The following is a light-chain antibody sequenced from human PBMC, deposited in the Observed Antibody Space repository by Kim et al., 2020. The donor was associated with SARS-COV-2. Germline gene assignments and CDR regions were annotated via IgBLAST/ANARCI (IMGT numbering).Light chain of an antibody. CDR3: QQRSKWPLT. J-gene: IGKJ4*01. V-gene: IGKV3-11*01. Sequence: LSLGDIATLSSTASQRFSDPSGWYQQTTGQAPTLLIYDAASRATGIPASFSGSGSGTSFTLTISSLEPEDFAVYYCQQRSKWPLTFGGVTKVHIK. CDR1: QRFSDP. CDR2: DAA.